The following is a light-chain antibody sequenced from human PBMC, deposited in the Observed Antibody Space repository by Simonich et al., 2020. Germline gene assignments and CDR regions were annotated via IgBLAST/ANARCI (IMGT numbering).Light chain of an antibody. CDR3: QQYNNWPLT. Sequence: EIVMTQSPATLSVSPGERATLSCRASQSVSSILAKYQKKPGQAPRLLIYGASTRATGIPARFSGSGSGTEFTLTISSMQSEDFAVYYCQQYNNWPLTFGGGTKVEIK. CDR1: QSVSSI. J-gene: IGKJ4*01. CDR2: GAS. V-gene: IGKV3-15*01.